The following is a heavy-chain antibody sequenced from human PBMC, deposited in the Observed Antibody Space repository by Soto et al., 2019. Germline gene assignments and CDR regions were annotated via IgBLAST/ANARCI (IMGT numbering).Heavy chain of an antibody. V-gene: IGHV1-8*01. Sequence: QVQLVQSGADVKKPGASVKVSCKASGYTFSNYEINWVRQASGQGLEGMGRMNPNDGNTGYAQNFQGRVSMTRNTSINTAYMELSSLRSDDTAVYYCARGPRESGEWLLFDYWGQGALVTVSS. CDR1: GYTFSNYE. CDR3: ARGPRESGEWLLFDY. J-gene: IGHJ4*02. CDR2: MNPNDGNT. D-gene: IGHD3-3*01.